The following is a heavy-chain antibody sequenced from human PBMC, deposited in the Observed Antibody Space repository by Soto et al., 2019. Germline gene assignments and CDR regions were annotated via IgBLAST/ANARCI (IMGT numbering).Heavy chain of an antibody. CDR2: IYTSGST. CDR3: AREAGYCSSTSCPLYYYYYGMDV. Sequence: SETLSLTCTVSGGSIVSYYWSWIRQPAGKGLEWIGRIYTSGSTNYNPSLKSRVTMSVDTSKNQFSLKLSSVTAADTAVYYCAREAGYCSSTSCPLYYYYYGMDVWGQGTTVTVSS. CDR1: GGSIVSYY. D-gene: IGHD2-2*03. V-gene: IGHV4-4*07. J-gene: IGHJ6*02.